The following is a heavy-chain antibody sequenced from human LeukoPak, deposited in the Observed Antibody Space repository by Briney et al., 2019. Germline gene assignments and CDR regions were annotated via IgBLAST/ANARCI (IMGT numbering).Heavy chain of an antibody. Sequence: PSETLSLTCTVSGASVTGYYWSWVRQAPGKGLEYIGYIYYSARTDYNPSLKSRATISLDTSKNQFSLSLTSVTAADTAGYFCARIDDYGDSGYFDFWGQEPWSPSPQ. D-gene: IGHD4-17*01. CDR2: IYYSART. CDR3: ARIDDYGDSGYFDF. CDR1: GASVTGYY. J-gene: IGHJ4*01. V-gene: IGHV4-59*02.